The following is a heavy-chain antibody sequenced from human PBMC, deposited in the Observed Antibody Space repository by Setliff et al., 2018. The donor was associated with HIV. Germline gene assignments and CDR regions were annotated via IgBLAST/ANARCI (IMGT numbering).Heavy chain of an antibody. Sequence: GSLRLSCAASGFSFSDYYMSWIRQAPGKGLECISYISDSDTDIYYADSVRGRFTISRDNAKNSLYLQVNSLRAEDTAVYYCARFANYYHTSGYGWFDPWGQGTLVTVSS. D-gene: IGHD3-22*01. J-gene: IGHJ5*02. V-gene: IGHV3-11*01. CDR3: ARFANYYHTSGYGWFDP. CDR2: ISDSDTDI. CDR1: GFSFSDYY.